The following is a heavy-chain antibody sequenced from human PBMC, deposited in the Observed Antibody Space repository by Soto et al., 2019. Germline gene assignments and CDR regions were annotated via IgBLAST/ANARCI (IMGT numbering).Heavy chain of an antibody. J-gene: IGHJ4*02. D-gene: IGHD6-25*01. CDR3: AVTTPYSSEGY. CDR1: GFTFSSYA. Sequence: GGSLRLSCAASGFTFSSYAMSWVRRAPGKGLEWVSAISGSGGSTYYADSVKGRFTISRDNSKNTLYLQMNSLRAEDTAVYYCAVTTPYSSEGYWGQGTLVTVSS. V-gene: IGHV3-23*01. CDR2: ISGSGGST.